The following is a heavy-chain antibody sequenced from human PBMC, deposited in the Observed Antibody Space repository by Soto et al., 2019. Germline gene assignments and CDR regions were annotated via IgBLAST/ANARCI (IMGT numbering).Heavy chain of an antibody. J-gene: IGHJ6*02. CDR3: XXDXXXXXXXXXXXLDV. V-gene: IGHV3-48*03. Sequence: EVQLVESGGGLVQAGGSLRLFCAVSGFTFSSYEMNWVRQAPGKXLXWVXYIGTSGKTIYYADSVRGRFTISRDNAKNSLYLQMNSLXXEDXAXYFXXXDXXXXXXXXXXXLDVWGRGTTVTVSS. CDR2: IGTSGKTI. CDR1: GFTFSSYE.